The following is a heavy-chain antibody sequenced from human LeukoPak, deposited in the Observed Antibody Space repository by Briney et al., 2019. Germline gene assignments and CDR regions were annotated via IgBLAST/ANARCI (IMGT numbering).Heavy chain of an antibody. V-gene: IGHV4-59*01. D-gene: IGHD3-22*01. Sequence: SGTLSLTCTVSGGSISSYYWSWIRQPPGKGLEWIGYIYYSGSTNYNPSLKSRVTISVDTSKNQFSLKLSSVTAADTAVYYCARDREYYYDSSARPTYYMDVWGKGTTVTVSS. J-gene: IGHJ6*03. CDR1: GGSISSYY. CDR3: ARDREYYYDSSARPTYYMDV. CDR2: IYYSGST.